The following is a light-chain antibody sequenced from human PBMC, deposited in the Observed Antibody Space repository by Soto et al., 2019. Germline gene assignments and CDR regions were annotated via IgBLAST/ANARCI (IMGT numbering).Light chain of an antibody. CDR1: SGHSSYA. CDR2: LNSDGSH. Sequence: QPVLTQSPSASASLGASVKLTCTLSSGHSSYAIAWHQQQPEKGPRYLMKLNSDGSHSKGDGIPDRFSGSSPGAERYLTISSLQSEDEADYYCQTWGTGIGVFGGGTKVTVL. J-gene: IGLJ3*02. V-gene: IGLV4-69*01. CDR3: QTWGTGIGV.